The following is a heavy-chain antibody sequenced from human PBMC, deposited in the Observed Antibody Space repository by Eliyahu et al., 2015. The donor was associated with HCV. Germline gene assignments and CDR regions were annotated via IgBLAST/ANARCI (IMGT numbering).Heavy chain of an antibody. CDR2: IFYSGTT. V-gene: IGHV4-31*03. D-gene: IGHD3-22*01. J-gene: IGHJ5*02. CDR3: ARDSDSSGYWGWFDP. CDR1: GDSISXRNYY. Sequence: QVQLQESGPGLIRPSQTLSLTCTVSGDSISXRNYYWSWIRHHPGKGLEWIGYIFYSGTTYYNPSLRSRVTISKDTSKNQFSLKLISVTAADTAVYFCARDSDSSGYWGWFDPWGQGTLVTVSS.